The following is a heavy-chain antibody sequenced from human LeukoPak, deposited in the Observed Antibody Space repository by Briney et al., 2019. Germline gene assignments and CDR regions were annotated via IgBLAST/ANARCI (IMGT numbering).Heavy chain of an antibody. V-gene: IGHV4-61*02. CDR1: GGSISSGNYY. D-gene: IGHD3-9*01. Sequence: SETLSLTCTVSGGSISSGNYYWSWLRQSAGRGLEWIGRGYASGSTSYNPSLKSRVTVSVDTSKNQFSLKLNSVTAADTAVYYCVRAPYSAWNDAFDIWGQGTMVTVSS. CDR2: GYASGST. J-gene: IGHJ3*02. CDR3: VRAPYSAWNDAFDI.